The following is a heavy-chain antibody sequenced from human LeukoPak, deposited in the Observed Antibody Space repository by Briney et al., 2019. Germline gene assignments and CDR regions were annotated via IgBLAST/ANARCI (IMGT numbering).Heavy chain of an antibody. CDR3: AKDSPYYYDSSGYSDY. Sequence: GRSLRLSCAASGFTFSSYAMSWVRQAPGKGLEWVSAISGSGGSTYYADSVKGRFTISRDNSKNTLYLQMNSLRAEDTAVYYCAKDSPYYYDSSGYSDYWGQGTLVTVSS. J-gene: IGHJ4*02. CDR1: GFTFSSYA. CDR2: ISGSGGST. D-gene: IGHD3-22*01. V-gene: IGHV3-23*01.